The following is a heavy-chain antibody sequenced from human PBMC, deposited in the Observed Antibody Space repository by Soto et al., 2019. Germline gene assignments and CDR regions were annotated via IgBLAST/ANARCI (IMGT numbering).Heavy chain of an antibody. CDR3: AKYHNSISLVAYNFDY. J-gene: IGHJ4*02. CDR2: ISGSGGST. CDR1: GFTFSSYA. D-gene: IGHD3-10*01. Sequence: GGSLRLSCVASGFTFSSYAMTWVRQAPGKGLEWVSVISGSGGSTYYADSVKGRFTISRDNSKNMLYLQVISLRAEDTAVYYCAKYHNSISLVAYNFDYWGQGTLVTVSS. V-gene: IGHV3-23*01.